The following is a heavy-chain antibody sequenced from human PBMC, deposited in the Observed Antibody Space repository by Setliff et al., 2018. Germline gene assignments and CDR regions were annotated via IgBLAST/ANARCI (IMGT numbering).Heavy chain of an antibody. J-gene: IGHJ4*02. Sequence: PSETLSLTCAVYGGSFSGYYWSWIRQPPGKGLEWIGEINHSGSTNYNPSLKSRVTISDTSKNQFSLILSSVTAADTAVYYCASERESASRQTYFDSWGQGTLVTVS. CDR1: GGSFSGYY. CDR2: INHSGST. CDR3: ASERESASRQTYFDS. D-gene: IGHD2-15*01. V-gene: IGHV4-34*01.